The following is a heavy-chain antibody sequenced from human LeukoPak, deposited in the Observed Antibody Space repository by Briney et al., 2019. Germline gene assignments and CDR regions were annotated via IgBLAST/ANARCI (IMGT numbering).Heavy chain of an antibody. CDR1: GYTLTELS. J-gene: IGHJ4*02. D-gene: IGHD4-23*01. Sequence: ASVKVSCKVSGYTLTELSMHWVRQAPGKGLEWMGGFDPEDGETIYAQKFQGRVTMTEDTSTDTAYMELSSLRSEDTAVYYCATGTTSTVVTRFDYWGQGTLVTVSS. CDR3: ATGTTSTVVTRFDY. V-gene: IGHV1-24*01. CDR2: FDPEDGET.